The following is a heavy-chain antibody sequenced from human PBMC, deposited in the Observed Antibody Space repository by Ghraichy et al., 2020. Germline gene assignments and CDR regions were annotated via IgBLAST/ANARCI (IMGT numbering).Heavy chain of an antibody. CDR2: MYYRGST. Sequence: IGSMYYRGSTTYNPSLKSRVTISADTSKHNFSLRLTSVTAADTAVYYCARGRGDYARPFVSWGQGTLVTVSS. J-gene: IGHJ4*02. CDR3: ARGRGDYARPFVS. V-gene: IGHV4-59*09. D-gene: IGHD4-17*01.